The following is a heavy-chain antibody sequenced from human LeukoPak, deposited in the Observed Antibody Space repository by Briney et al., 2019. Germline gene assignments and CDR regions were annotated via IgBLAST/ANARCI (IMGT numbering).Heavy chain of an antibody. CDR3: KKDSVLTPAGPKVQAEPSNIVLMVYAIRHGSTSLDYFDY. CDR1: GFTVSRNE. Sequence: PGGSLRLSCAASGFTVSRNEMSWVRQAPGKGLEWVSXXSGXXTYYADSRKGRFTISRDNSKNLRAEDTAVYYCKKDSVLTPAGPKVQAEPSNIVLMVYAIRHGSTSLDYFDYWGQGTLVTVSS. D-gene: IGHD2-8*01. V-gene: IGHV3-38-3*01. J-gene: IGHJ4*02. CDR2: XSGXXT.